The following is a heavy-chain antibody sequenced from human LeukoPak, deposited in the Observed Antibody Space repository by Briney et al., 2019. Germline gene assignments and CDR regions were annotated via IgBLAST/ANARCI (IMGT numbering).Heavy chain of an antibody. CDR2: IWYDGRKK. D-gene: IGHD6-13*01. J-gene: IGHJ6*02. CDR1: GFTLSTYG. Sequence: GGSLRLSCAASGFTLSTYGVHWVRQAPGKGLEWVAVIWYDGRKKGYADSVKGRFTISRDNSKNTVYLQMNRLRAEDTAVYYCTRAGGVAAAGMYYYTMDVWGQGTTVTVSS. V-gene: IGHV3-33*01. CDR3: TRAGGVAAAGMYYYTMDV.